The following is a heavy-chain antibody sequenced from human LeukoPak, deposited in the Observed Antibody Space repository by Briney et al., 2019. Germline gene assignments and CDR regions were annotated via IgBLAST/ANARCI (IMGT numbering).Heavy chain of an antibody. CDR3: AKDSFKYTSGSYYPLDY. CDR1: GFTFSNYA. V-gene: IGHV3-23*01. CDR2: ISCSGDTT. J-gene: IGHJ4*02. D-gene: IGHD3-10*01. Sequence: GGSLRLSCAAYGFTFSNYAMSWVRQAPGKGLEWVSGISCSGDTTYYADSVRGRFTISRDNSKNTLYLQMNSLRAEDTAVYYCAKDSFKYTSGSYYPLDYWGQGTLVTVSS.